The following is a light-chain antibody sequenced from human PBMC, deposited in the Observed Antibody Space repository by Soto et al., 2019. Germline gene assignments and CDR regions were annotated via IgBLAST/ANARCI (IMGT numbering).Light chain of an antibody. CDR1: SSDVGGYNY. Sequence: QSALTQPASVSGSPGQSITISCTGTSSDVGGYNYVSWYQQHPGKAPKLMIYEVSNRPSGVSNRFSGSKSGNTASLTISGLHAEDEADYCCSSYTSSSTLVFGGGTKLTVL. CDR2: EVS. CDR3: SSYTSSSTLV. J-gene: IGLJ2*01. V-gene: IGLV2-14*01.